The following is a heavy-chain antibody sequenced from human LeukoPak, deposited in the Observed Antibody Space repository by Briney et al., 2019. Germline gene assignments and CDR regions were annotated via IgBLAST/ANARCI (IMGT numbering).Heavy chain of an antibody. CDR3: AAIAVAAHFDY. J-gene: IGHJ4*02. CDR1: GFTFSSYS. CDR2: ITSSGSTI. D-gene: IGHD6-19*01. V-gene: IGHV3-48*04. Sequence: GGSLRLSCAASGFTFSSYSMNWVRQAPGKGLEWVSYITSSGSTIYYADSVKGRSTISRDNAKTSLYLQMNSLRAEDTAVYYCAAIAVAAHFDYWGQGILVTVSS.